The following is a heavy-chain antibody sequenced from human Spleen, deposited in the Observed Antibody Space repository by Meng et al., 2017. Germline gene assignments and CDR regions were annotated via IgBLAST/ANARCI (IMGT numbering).Heavy chain of an antibody. CDR3: AREGYLNWFDP. V-gene: IGHV3-7*01. D-gene: IGHD5-12*01. J-gene: IGHJ5*02. CDR2: IKQDGSEK. Sequence: GESLKISCAASGFSVSHNYMSWVRQAPGKGLEWVANIKQDGSEKYYVDPVKGRFTISRDNAKNSLYLRMNSLRAADTAVCYCAREGYLNWFDPWGQGTLVTVSS. CDR1: GFSVSHNY.